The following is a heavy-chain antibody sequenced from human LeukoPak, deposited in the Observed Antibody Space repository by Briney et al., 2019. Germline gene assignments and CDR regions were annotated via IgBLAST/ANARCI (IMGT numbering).Heavy chain of an antibody. CDR2: INHSGST. CDR3: ARGGVYYYYYMDV. Sequence: SETLSLTCAVYGGSFSGYYWSWIRQPPGKGLEWIGEINHSGSTNYNPSLKSRVTISVDTSKNQFSLKLSSVTAADTAVYYCARGGVYYYYYMDVWGKGTTVTVSS. CDR1: GGSFSGYY. D-gene: IGHD3-10*01. J-gene: IGHJ6*03. V-gene: IGHV4-34*01.